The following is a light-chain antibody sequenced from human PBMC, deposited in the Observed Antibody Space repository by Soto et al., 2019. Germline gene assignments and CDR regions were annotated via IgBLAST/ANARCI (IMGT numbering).Light chain of an antibody. J-gene: IGKJ1*01. CDR2: DAS. V-gene: IGKV1-33*01. CDR3: QQYHKYPWT. Sequence: DIQMTQSPSSLSSSVGDRVTITCQASQDISNYLNWYQQKPGKAPKLLIYDASNLETGVPSRFSGSGSGTDFILTISSLQPEDFAIYYCQQYHKYPWTFGQGTKVDIK. CDR1: QDISNY.